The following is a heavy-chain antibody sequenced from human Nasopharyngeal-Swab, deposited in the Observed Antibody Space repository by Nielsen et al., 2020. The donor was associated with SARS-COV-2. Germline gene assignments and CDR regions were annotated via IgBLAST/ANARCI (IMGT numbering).Heavy chain of an antibody. CDR1: GGSISSSSYY. CDR2: IYYSGST. Sequence: SETLSLTCTVSGGSISSSSYYWGWIRQPPGKWLEWIGSIYYSGSTYYNPSLKSRVTVSVDTSKNQFSLKLNSVTAADTAMYYCARQWYCSGGSCYPPGAFYIWGQGTMVTVSS. V-gene: IGHV4-39*01. CDR3: ARQWYCSGGSCYPPGAFYI. D-gene: IGHD2-15*01. J-gene: IGHJ3*02.